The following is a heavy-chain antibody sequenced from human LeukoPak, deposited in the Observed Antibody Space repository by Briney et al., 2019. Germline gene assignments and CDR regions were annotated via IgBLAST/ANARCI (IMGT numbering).Heavy chain of an antibody. Sequence: GGSLRLSCAASGFTFSDYYMSWIRQAPGKGLEWVSYISSSGSTIYYADSVKGRFTISRDNAKNSLYLQMNSLRAEDTAVYYCARDPPNTAMGVIDDYWGQGTLVAVSS. CDR3: ARDPPNTAMGVIDDY. CDR1: GFTFSDYY. J-gene: IGHJ4*02. CDR2: ISSSGSTI. V-gene: IGHV3-11*01. D-gene: IGHD5-18*01.